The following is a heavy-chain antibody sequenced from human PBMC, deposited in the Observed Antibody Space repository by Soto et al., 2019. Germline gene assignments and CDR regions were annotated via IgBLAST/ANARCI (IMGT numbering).Heavy chain of an antibody. CDR3: AKSLPRSSSYDFWSGYFHGMDV. Sequence: SGGSLRLSCAASGFTFSSYGMHWVRQAPGKGLEWVAVISYDGSNKYYADSVKGRFTISRDNSKNTLYLQMNSLRAEDTAVYYCAKSLPRSSSYDFWSGYFHGMDVWGQGTTVTVSS. D-gene: IGHD3-3*01. CDR2: ISYDGSNK. V-gene: IGHV3-30*18. CDR1: GFTFSSYG. J-gene: IGHJ6*02.